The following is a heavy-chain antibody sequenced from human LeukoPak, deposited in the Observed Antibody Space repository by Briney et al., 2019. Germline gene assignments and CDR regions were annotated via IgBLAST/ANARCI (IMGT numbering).Heavy chain of an antibody. Sequence: SETLSLTCAVSGYSISSSNWWGWIRQPPGKGLEWIGYIYYSGSTYYNPSLKSRVTMSVDTSKNQFSLELSSVTAVDTAVYYCASGRITMIVDYWGQGTLVTVSS. D-gene: IGHD3-22*01. CDR3: ASGRITMIVDY. J-gene: IGHJ4*02. CDR2: IYYSGST. V-gene: IGHV4-28*01. CDR1: GYSISSSNW.